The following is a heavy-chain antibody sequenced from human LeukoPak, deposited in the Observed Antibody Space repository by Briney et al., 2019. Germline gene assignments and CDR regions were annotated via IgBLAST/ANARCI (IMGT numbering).Heavy chain of an antibody. CDR3: ARVGGSYFYYYYYGMDV. Sequence: GGSLRLPCAASGFTFSSYNMNWVRQAPGKGLEWVSSISSSSSYIYYADSVKGRFTISRDNAKNSLYLQMNSLRAEDTAVYYCARVGGSYFYYYYYGMDVWGQGTTVTVSS. CDR2: ISSSSSYI. CDR1: GFTFSSYN. J-gene: IGHJ6*02. D-gene: IGHD1-26*01. V-gene: IGHV3-21*01.